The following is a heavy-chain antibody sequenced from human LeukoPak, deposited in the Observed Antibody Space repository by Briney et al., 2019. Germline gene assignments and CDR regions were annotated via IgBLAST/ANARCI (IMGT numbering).Heavy chain of an antibody. Sequence: TGGSLRLSCAGSGFTFSSYAMSWVRQAPGEGLEWVSSISDRSGSTDYADSVKGRFTSSRDNSKNTLYLQMNSLRVEDTAVYYCAKGAAVAGYYYYAMDVWGQGTTVTVSS. D-gene: IGHD6-19*01. CDR3: AKGAAVAGYYYYAMDV. V-gene: IGHV3-23*01. J-gene: IGHJ6*02. CDR1: GFTFSSYA. CDR2: ISDRSGST.